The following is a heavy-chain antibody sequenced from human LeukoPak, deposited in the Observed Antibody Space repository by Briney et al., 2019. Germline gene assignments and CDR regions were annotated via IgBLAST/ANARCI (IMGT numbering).Heavy chain of an antibody. Sequence: GGSLRPSCAASGFTFSSFGLHWVRQAPAKGLEWVAFIPYDGSAKYYADSVKGRFTISRDNSKNTLYLQMNSLRAEDTAVYYCTSSGSYRDFDYWGQGTLVTVSS. D-gene: IGHD3-10*01. CDR3: TSSGSYRDFDY. CDR1: GFTFSSFG. CDR2: IPYDGSAK. J-gene: IGHJ4*02. V-gene: IGHV3-30*02.